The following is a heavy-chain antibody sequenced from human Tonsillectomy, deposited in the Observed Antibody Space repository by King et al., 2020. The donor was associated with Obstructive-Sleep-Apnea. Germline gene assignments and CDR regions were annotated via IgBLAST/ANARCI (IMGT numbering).Heavy chain of an antibody. V-gene: IGHV3-9*01. CDR2: INWNSGYI. J-gene: IGHJ3*02. Sequence: VQLVESGGGLVQPGRSLRLSCATSGFTFDDYAMHWVRQAPGKGLEWVSGINWNSGYIGYADSVKGRFTIFRDNAKNSLCLQMNSLRAEDTALYYCVKDRAGGVPDAFDIWGQGTMVTVSS. D-gene: IGHD3-16*01. CDR1: GFTFDDYA. CDR3: VKDRAGGVPDAFDI.